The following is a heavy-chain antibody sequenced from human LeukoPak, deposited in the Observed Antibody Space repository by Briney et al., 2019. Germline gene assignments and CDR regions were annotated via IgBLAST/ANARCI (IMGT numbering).Heavy chain of an antibody. CDR2: ISGSGGST. CDR1: GFTFSSYV. D-gene: IGHD3-22*01. Sequence: GGSLRLSCAVSGFTFSSYVMSWVRQAPGKGLEWVSAISGSGGSTYYADSVKGRFTISRDNAKNSLYLQMNSLRAEDTAVYYCARFSLDYYDSSGSHGGFDYWGQGTLVTVSS. CDR3: ARFSLDYYDSSGSHGGFDY. J-gene: IGHJ4*02. V-gene: IGHV3-23*01.